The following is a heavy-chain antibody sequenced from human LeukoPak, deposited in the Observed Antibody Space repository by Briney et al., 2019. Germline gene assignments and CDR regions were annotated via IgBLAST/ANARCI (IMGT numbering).Heavy chain of an antibody. CDR3: ATDVTGSEDR. J-gene: IGHJ1*01. D-gene: IGHD6-25*01. CDR2: MDTDGRTT. V-gene: IGHV3-74*01. Sequence: GGSLCPSCVVSGFPFGNFWMHWVRQVPGKGLVWVARMDTDGRTTDYADSVKGRFTISRDNARNTLYLQMRSLRADDTALYYCATDVTGSEDRWGQGSPLTLSS. CDR1: GFPFGNFW.